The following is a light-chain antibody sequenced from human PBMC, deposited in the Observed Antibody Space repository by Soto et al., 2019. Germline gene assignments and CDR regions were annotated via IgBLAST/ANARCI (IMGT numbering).Light chain of an antibody. CDR1: QSISSF. CDR3: QQTLSFPPT. J-gene: IGKJ1*01. Sequence: SSLSASVGDRVTITCRASQSISSFLTSYQQKAGKAPKLLIYAASSLQSGVPSRFSGSGSGTDFTLTISSLQPEDFATYYCQQTLSFPPTFGQGTKVDI. V-gene: IGKV1-39*01. CDR2: AAS.